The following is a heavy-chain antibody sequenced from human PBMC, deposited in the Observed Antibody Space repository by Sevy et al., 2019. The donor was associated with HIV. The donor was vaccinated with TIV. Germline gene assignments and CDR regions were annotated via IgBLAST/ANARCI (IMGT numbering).Heavy chain of an antibody. Sequence: SETLSLTCTVSGASVSNYCWSWIRQPPGKGLEWMGHVHSSGRITDYNPSVRGRVTISVDRSKNQLYLKVNSVTVADKAVYYCARTDPGTYDWQYDALDVWGQGTMVTVSS. V-gene: IGHV4-4*08. CDR2: VHSSGRIT. CDR3: ARTDPGTYDWQYDALDV. J-gene: IGHJ3*01. CDR1: GASVSNYC. D-gene: IGHD1-20*01.